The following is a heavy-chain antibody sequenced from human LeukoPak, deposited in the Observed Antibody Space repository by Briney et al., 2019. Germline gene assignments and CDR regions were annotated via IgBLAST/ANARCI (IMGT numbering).Heavy chain of an antibody. V-gene: IGHV4-34*01. CDR2: ISHSGST. CDR1: GGSFSGYY. CDR3: ARTNYEYVWGTYHRYAFDI. J-gene: IGHJ3*02. D-gene: IGHD3-16*01. Sequence: PSETLSLTCAVYGGSFSGYYWSWIRQPPGKGLEWIGEISHSGSTNYNPSLKSRVTISVDTSKNQFSLKLSSVTAADTAVYYCARTNYEYVWGTYHRYAFDIWGQGTMVTVSS.